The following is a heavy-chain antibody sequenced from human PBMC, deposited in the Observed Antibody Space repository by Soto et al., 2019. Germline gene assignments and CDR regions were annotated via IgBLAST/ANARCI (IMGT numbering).Heavy chain of an antibody. V-gene: IGHV3-30*18. J-gene: IGHJ5*02. CDR3: AKDYSLYSNYPLHWFDP. CDR2: VSNDGSNE. CDR1: GFTFSSYG. Sequence: GGSLRLSCAASGFTFSSYGMHWARQAPGKGLEWVAVVSNDGSNEYYADSVKGRFTISRDNSVNTLYLQMNSLRAEDTAVYYCAKDYSLYSNYPLHWFDPWGQGTLVTVSS. D-gene: IGHD4-4*01.